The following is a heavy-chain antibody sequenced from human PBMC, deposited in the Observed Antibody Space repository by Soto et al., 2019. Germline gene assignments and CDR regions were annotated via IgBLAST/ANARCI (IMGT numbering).Heavy chain of an antibody. D-gene: IGHD3-3*01. V-gene: IGHV1-2*02. CDR2: INPNNGGT. Sequence: HLVQSGAEVKKPGASVKVSCKASGYTFKDYFLQWVRQAPGQGLEWMGWINPNNGGTDYAQKFQGRVTMTWDTAFSTAYLEVSGLRSGDTAVYYWARDPSPEFWSGYYDYWGQGTLITVSS. CDR1: GYTFKDYF. CDR3: ARDPSPEFWSGYYDY. J-gene: IGHJ4*02.